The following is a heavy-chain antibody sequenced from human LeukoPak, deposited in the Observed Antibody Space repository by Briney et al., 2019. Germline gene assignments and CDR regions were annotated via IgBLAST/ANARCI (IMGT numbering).Heavy chain of an antibody. Sequence: GGSLRLSCSASGFTFSSYAMHWVRQAPGKGLEWVAVIWYDGSNKYYADSVKGRFTISRDNSKNTLYLQMNSLRAEDTAVYYCAGDHSSGWYSDYFDYWGQGTLVTVSS. V-gene: IGHV3-33*08. J-gene: IGHJ4*02. CDR3: AGDHSSGWYSDYFDY. D-gene: IGHD6-19*01. CDR2: IWYDGSNK. CDR1: GFTFSSYA.